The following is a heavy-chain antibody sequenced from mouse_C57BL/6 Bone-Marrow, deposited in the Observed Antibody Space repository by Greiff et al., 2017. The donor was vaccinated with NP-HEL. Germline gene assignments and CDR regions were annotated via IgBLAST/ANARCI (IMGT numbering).Heavy chain of an antibody. V-gene: IGHV1-64*01. CDR1: GYTFTSYW. D-gene: IGHD1-1*01. CDR3: ASYYYGSSYDV. Sequence: QVQLQQPGAELVKPGASVKLSCKASGYTFTSYWMHWVKQRPGQGLEWIGMIHPNSGSTNYNEKFKSKATLTVDKSSSTAYMQLSSLTSEDSAVYYCASYYYGSSYDVWGTGTTVTVSS. J-gene: IGHJ1*03. CDR2: IHPNSGST.